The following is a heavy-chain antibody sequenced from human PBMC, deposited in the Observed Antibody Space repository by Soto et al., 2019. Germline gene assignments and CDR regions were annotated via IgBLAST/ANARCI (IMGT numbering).Heavy chain of an antibody. V-gene: IGHV4-4*02. J-gene: IGHJ4*02. Sequence: SETLSLTCAVSGDYISSSKWWSWVRQPPGKGLEWIGEIYHSGSTNYNPSLKSRVIISVDKSKNQFSLKLSSVTDADTAVYYCARAATVTSYFDYWGQGTLVTVSS. D-gene: IGHD4-17*01. CDR3: ARAATVTSYFDY. CDR2: IYHSGST. CDR1: GDYISSSKW.